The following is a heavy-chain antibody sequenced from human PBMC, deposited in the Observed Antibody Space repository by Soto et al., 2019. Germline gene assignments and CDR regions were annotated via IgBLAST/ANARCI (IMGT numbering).Heavy chain of an antibody. CDR2: IIPIFGTA. J-gene: IGHJ5*02. V-gene: IGHV1-69*12. CDR1: VGTFSSYA. Sequence: QVQLVQSGAEVKKPGSSGKVSCKGSVGTFSSYAISWERQAPERGLEWMGEIIPIFGTANYAQKFQGRVTITADESTSTAYMELSSLRSEDTAVYYCARDRGPSSGYYPYWFDPWGQGTLVTVSS. CDR3: ARDRGPSSGYYPYWFDP. D-gene: IGHD3-22*01.